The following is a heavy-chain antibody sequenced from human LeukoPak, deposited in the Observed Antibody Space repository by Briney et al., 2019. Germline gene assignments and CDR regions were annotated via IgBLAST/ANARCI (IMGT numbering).Heavy chain of an antibody. CDR1: GGSFSGYY. CDR2: ISPRGGT. V-gene: IGHV4-34*01. CDR3: VRHGGYNFDY. J-gene: IGHJ4*02. Sequence: SETLSLTCAVYGGSFSGYYWSWIRQPPGKGLEWIGQISPRGGTAYNPSLKSRVTISLDTSKSQFSLKVNSVTAADSAIYHCVRHGGYNFDYWGQGTLVAVSS. D-gene: IGHD3-16*01.